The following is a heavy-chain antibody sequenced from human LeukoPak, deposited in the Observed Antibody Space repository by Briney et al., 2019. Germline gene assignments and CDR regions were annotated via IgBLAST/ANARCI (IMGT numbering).Heavy chain of an antibody. J-gene: IGHJ4*02. CDR1: GFTFSDYY. CDR2: ISSSGSTI. D-gene: IGHD2-15*01. CDR3: AKDCSGGSCYWFDY. V-gene: IGHV3-11*01. Sequence: PGGSLRLSCAASGFTFSDYYMSWIRQAPGKGLEWVSYISSSGSTIYYADSVKGRFTISRDNAKNSLYLQMNSLRAEDTAVYYCAKDCSGGSCYWFDYWGQGTLVTVSS.